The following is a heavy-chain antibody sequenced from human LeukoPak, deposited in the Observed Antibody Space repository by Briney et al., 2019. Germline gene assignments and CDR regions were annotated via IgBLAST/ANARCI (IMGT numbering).Heavy chain of an antibody. CDR1: GFTFSSYS. Sequence: GGSLRLSCAASGFTFSSYSMKWVRQAPGKGLEWVSSISSSSSYIYYADSVKGRFTISRDNAKNSLYLRMNSLRVEDTAVYYCASYCSGGSCYDGYSNWGQGTLVTVSS. D-gene: IGHD2-15*01. CDR3: ASYCSGGSCYDGYSN. V-gene: IGHV3-21*01. J-gene: IGHJ4*02. CDR2: ISSSSSYI.